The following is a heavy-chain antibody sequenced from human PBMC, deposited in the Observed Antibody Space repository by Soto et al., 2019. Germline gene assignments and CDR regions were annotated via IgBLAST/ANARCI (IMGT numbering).Heavy chain of an antibody. CDR2: FDPEDGET. D-gene: IGHD3-10*01. CDR3: ATGFPGLTEITRTAFDI. V-gene: IGHV1-24*01. J-gene: IGHJ3*02. CDR1: GYTLTELS. Sequence: ASVKVSCKVSGYTLTELSMHWVRQAPGKGLEWMGGFDPEDGETIHAQKFQGRVTMTEDTSTDTAYMELSSLRSEDTAVYYCATGFPGLTEITRTAFDIWGQGTMVTVS.